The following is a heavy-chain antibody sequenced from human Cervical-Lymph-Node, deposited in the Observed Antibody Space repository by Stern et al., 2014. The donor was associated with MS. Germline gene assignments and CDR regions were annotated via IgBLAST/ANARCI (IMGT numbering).Heavy chain of an antibody. J-gene: IGHJ4*02. CDR3: ARILDYGDFEDY. Sequence: VQLVESGAEVKKPGESLKISCRGSGYSFTSYWIGWVRQMPGKGLEWLGIIYPDDSDTRYSPSFQGQVIISADKANSTAYLQWDSLRASDSAMYYCARILDYGDFEDYWGQGTLVTVSS. D-gene: IGHD4-17*01. CDR1: GYSFTSYW. CDR2: IYPDDSDT. V-gene: IGHV5-51*01.